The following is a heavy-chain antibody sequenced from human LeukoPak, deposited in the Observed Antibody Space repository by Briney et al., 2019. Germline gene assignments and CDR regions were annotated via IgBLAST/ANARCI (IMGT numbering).Heavy chain of an antibody. D-gene: IGHD1-26*01. CDR3: AKDLEWEWELTSAFDI. V-gene: IGHV3-23*01. CDR1: GFTFSSYA. Sequence: PSGGSLRLSCAASGFTFSSYALSWVRQAPGKGLEWVSAISGRGGSTYYADSVKGRFTISRDNSKNTLYLQMNSLRAEDTAVYYCAKDLEWEWELTSAFDIWGQGTMVTVSS. CDR2: ISGRGGST. J-gene: IGHJ3*02.